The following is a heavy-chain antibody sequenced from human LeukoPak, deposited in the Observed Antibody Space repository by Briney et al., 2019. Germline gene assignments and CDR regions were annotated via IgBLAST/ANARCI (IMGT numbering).Heavy chain of an antibody. CDR1: GFTFSGFA. D-gene: IGHD6-25*01. CDR3: ARDHAASSYFYYAMDV. J-gene: IGHJ6*02. V-gene: IGHV3-23*01. Sequence: GGSLRLSCAASGFTFSGFAMSWVRQAPGKGLEWVSGSGSGGAGTYYADSVKGRFTVSRDNSKSTLYLQMNSLRAEDTAVYFCARDHAASSYFYYAMDVWGQGTTVTVSS. CDR2: SGSGGAGT.